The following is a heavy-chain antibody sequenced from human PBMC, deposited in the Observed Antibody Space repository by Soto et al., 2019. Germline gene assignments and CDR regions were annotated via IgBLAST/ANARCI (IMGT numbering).Heavy chain of an antibody. CDR3: ARAGAATYYDYGMDV. CDR2: ISTYNGDT. J-gene: IGHJ6*02. CDR1: GYTFSTSG. D-gene: IGHD2-15*01. V-gene: IGHV1-18*01. Sequence: QVQLVQSGAEVRKPGASVKVSCKASGYTFSTSGMSWLRQAPGQGLEWMGWISTYNGDTNDAPKFQDRVTMTSDTATSTAYMELRSMRSDDTAVYYCARAGAATYYDYGMDVWGQGTRVTVSS.